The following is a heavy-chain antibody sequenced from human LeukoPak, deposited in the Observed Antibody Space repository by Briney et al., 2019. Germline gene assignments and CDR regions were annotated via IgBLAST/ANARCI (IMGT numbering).Heavy chain of an antibody. D-gene: IGHD3-10*01. CDR3: ARASVDAFDI. V-gene: IGHV4-31*03. Sequence: TSQTLSLTCTVSGGSISSGGYYWSWIRQHPGKGLEWIGYIYYSGSTYYNPSLKSRVTISVDTSKNQFSLKLSSVTAADMAVYYCARASVDAFDIWGQGTMVTVSS. CDR1: GGSISSGGYY. J-gene: IGHJ3*02. CDR2: IYYSGST.